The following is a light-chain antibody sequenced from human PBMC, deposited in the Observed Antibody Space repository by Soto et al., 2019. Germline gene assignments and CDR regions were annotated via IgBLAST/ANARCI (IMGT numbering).Light chain of an antibody. CDR3: SSYTSSITVV. J-gene: IGLJ2*01. V-gene: IGLV2-14*03. CDR2: DVS. Sequence: QSALTQPASVSGSPGQSITISCTGTNSDIGGYDYVSWYQQYPGKAPKLMIYDVSNRPSGVSDRFSGSKSGNTASLTISGLQTEEEADYYCSSYTSSITVVFGGGTKLTVL. CDR1: NSDIGGYDY.